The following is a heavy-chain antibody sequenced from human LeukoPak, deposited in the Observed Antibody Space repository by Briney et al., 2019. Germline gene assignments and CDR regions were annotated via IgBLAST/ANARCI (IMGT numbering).Heavy chain of an antibody. V-gene: IGHV4-39*07. Sequence: KPSETLSLTCTVSGDSLTGYYWGWIRQPPGKGLEWIGNIYYTGNTYYSPSLKSRVTISLDTSKNQFSLKVISMTAADTAVYYCTKSDGSGLIRICGRGAMVTVSS. CDR3: TKSDGSGLIRI. CDR2: IYYTGNT. J-gene: IGHJ3*02. D-gene: IGHD3-22*01. CDR1: GDSLTGYY.